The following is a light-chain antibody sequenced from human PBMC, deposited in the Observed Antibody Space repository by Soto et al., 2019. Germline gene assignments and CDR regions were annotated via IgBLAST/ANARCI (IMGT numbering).Light chain of an antibody. Sequence: EIVLTQSPATLSLSPGERATLSCRASQSVSSYLVWYQQKPGQAPRLLIHGASNRATGIPARFSGTGSGTDFTLTISSLEPEDFAVYYCQQHTNWPLTFGGGTKVEIK. CDR2: GAS. V-gene: IGKV3-11*01. J-gene: IGKJ4*01. CDR3: QQHTNWPLT. CDR1: QSVSSY.